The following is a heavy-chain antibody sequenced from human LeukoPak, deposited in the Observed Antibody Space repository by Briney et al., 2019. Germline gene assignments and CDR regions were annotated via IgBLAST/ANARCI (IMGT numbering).Heavy chain of an antibody. D-gene: IGHD3-22*01. CDR3: AKKKYYYDSSGYSYFDY. CDR1: GFTFINYG. V-gene: IGHV3-30*02. J-gene: IGHJ4*02. Sequence: GGSLRLSCAASGFTFINYGMHWVRRAPGEGLEWVAFIGYDGSEKYYVDSVKGRFTISRDNAKNSLYLQMNSLRAEDTAVYYCAKKKYYYDSSGYSYFDYWGQGTLVTVSS. CDR2: IGYDGSEK.